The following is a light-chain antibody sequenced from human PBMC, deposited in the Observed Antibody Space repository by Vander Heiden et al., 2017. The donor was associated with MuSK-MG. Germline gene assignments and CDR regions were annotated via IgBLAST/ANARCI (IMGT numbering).Light chain of an antibody. V-gene: IGLV3-21*04. CDR3: QVWDSSSDHVV. Sequence: YVLTQPPSVSVAPGKTARITCGGNNIGSKSVHWYQQKPGQAPVLVIYYDSDRPSGIPERFSGSNSGNTATLTISRVEAGDEADYYCQVWDSSSDHVVFGGGTKLTVL. CDR2: YDS. CDR1: NIGSKS. J-gene: IGLJ2*01.